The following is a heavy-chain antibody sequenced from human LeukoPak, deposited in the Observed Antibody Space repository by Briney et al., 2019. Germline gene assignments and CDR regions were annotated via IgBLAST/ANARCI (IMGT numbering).Heavy chain of an antibody. D-gene: IGHD4-11*01. CDR1: GFTFSSHA. CDR2: IGSGGTAR. J-gene: IGHJ4*02. CDR3: VKHSTVITTPADY. V-gene: IGHV3-23*01. Sequence: GGSLRLSCAASGFTFSSHAMSWVRQAPGKGLEWVSGIGSGGTARYYTDSVKGRFTISRDFSKSTLYLQMNSLRAEDTAIYYCVKHSTVITTPADYWGQGSLVTVSS.